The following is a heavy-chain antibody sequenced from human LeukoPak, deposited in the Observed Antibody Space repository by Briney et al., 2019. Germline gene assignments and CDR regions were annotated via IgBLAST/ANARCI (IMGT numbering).Heavy chain of an antibody. CDR1: GFTFSSYA. CDR2: ISGSGGST. V-gene: IGHV3-23*01. D-gene: IGHD2-2*01. Sequence: PGGSLRLSCAASGFTFSSYAMSWVRQAPGKGLEWVSAISGSGGSTYYADSVKGRFTISRDNSKNTLYLQMNSLRAEDTAVYYCARTPVPYCSSTSCYADWFDPWGQGTLVTVSS. CDR3: ARTPVPYCSSTSCYADWFDP. J-gene: IGHJ5*02.